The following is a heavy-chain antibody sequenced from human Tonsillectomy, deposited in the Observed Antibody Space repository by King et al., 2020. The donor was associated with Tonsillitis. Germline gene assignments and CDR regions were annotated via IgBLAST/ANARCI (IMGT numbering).Heavy chain of an antibody. CDR2: ISYDGSNK. D-gene: IGHD6-19*01. J-gene: IGHJ4*02. V-gene: IGHV3-30*18. Sequence: VQLVESGGGVVQPGRSLRLSCAASGFTFSRYGMHWVRQAPGKGLEWVAVISYDGSNKYYGDSVKGRFTISRDNSKNTLYLQMNSLRGEDTAVYYCAKHPPVPDSGWIFDYWGQGTLVTVSS. CDR1: GFTFSRYG. CDR3: AKHPPVPDSGWIFDY.